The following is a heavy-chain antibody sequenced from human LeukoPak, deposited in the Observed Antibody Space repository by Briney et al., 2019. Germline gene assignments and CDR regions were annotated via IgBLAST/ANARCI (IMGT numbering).Heavy chain of an antibody. CDR1: GGSFSGYY. V-gene: IGHV4-34*01. D-gene: IGHD2-21*01. CDR3: ARQSTLWWPYHFDY. J-gene: IGHJ4*02. Sequence: PSETLSLTCAVYGGSFSGYYRSWIRHPPGKGLERIGEINHSGSTNYNPSLKSRVTISVDTSKNQFSLKLSSVTAADTAVYYCARQSTLWWPYHFDYWGQGTLVTVSS. CDR2: INHSGST.